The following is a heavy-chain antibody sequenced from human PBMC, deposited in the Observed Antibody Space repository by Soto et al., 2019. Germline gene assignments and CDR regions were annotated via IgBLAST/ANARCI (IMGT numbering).Heavy chain of an antibody. CDR1: GYTFTSYG. J-gene: IGHJ4*02. D-gene: IGHD5-18*01. CDR2: ISAYNGNT. CDR3: ARDRRDTAMVYYFDY. V-gene: IGHV1-18*01. Sequence: GESLKISCKASGYTFTSYGISWVRQAPGQGLEWMGWISAYNGNTNYAQKLQGRVTMTTDTSTSTAYMELRSLRSDDTAVYYCARDRRDTAMVYYFDYWGQGTLVTVSS.